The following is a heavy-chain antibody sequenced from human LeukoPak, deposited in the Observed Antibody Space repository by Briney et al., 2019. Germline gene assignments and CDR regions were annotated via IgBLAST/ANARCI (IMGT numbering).Heavy chain of an antibody. CDR2: ISGSGGST. CDR3: AKEGFAYYDCWSGYYSGDFDY. J-gene: IGHJ4*02. Sequence: GGSLRLSCAASGFTFSSYAMSWVRQAPGKGLEWVSAISGSGGSTYYADSVKGRFTISRDNSKNTLYLQMNSLRAEDTAVYYCAKEGFAYYDCWSGYYSGDFDYWGQGTLVTVSS. CDR1: GFTFSSYA. D-gene: IGHD3-3*01. V-gene: IGHV3-23*01.